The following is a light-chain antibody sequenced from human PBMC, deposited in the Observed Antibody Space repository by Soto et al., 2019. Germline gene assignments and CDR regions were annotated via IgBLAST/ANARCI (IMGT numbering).Light chain of an antibody. J-gene: IGLJ3*02. CDR2: LNSDGSH. V-gene: IGLV4-69*01. CDR1: SGHSTYA. CDR3: QTWVTGPPWV. Sequence: QSVLTQSPSASASLGASVKLTCTRSSGHSTYAIAWHQQRPEKGPRYLMKLNSDGSHNKGDGIPDRFSGSSSGAERYLTISSLQSEDEADYYCQTWVTGPPWVFGGGTKLTVL.